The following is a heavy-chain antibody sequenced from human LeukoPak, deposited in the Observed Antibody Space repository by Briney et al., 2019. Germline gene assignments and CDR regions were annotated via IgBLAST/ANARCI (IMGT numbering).Heavy chain of an antibody. J-gene: IGHJ4*02. V-gene: IGHV1-24*01. CDR3: AGAVAGHIPFDY. D-gene: IGHD6-19*01. CDR2: FDPEDGET. CDR1: GYTLTELS. Sequence: GASVKVSCKVSGYTLTELSMHWVRQAPGKGLEWMGGFDPEDGETIYAQKFQGRVTMTEDTSTDTAYMELSSLRSEDTAVYYCAGAVAGHIPFDYWGQGTLVTVSS.